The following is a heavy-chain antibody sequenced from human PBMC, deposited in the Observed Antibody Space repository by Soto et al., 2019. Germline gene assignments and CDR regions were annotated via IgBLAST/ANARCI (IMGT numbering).Heavy chain of an antibody. V-gene: IGHV1-2*02. CDR1: GYTFTGYY. D-gene: IGHD1-1*01. CDR3: ARDEGVANDDQYYYGRYV. CDR2: INPNSGGT. Sequence: SSVNLSCKASGYTFTGYYMHWVLQAPGQGLEWMGWINPNSGGTNYAQKFQGRVTMTRDTSISTAYMELSRLRSDDTAVYYCARDEGVANDDQYYYGRYVRSLGSTVTV. J-gene: IGHJ6*02.